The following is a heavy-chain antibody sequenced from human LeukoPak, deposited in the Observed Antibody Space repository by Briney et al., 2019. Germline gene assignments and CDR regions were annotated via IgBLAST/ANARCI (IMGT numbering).Heavy chain of an antibody. CDR3: ASADFYGSGSYYSGSCDY. Sequence: GGSLRLSCAASGFSFSSYAMHWVRQAPGKGLEWVAVISYDGSKKYYTDSVKGRFTISRDNSKNTLYLEMNSLRNEDTAVYYCASADFYGSGSYYSGSCDYWGQGTLVTVSS. CDR2: ISYDGSKK. V-gene: IGHV3-30*04. CDR1: GFSFSSYA. D-gene: IGHD3-10*01. J-gene: IGHJ4*02.